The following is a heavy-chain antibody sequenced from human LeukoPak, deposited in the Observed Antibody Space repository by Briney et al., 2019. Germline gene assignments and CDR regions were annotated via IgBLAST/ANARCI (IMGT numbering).Heavy chain of an antibody. CDR3: AREAFDCSSTSCYMRMRQNWFDP. J-gene: IGHJ5*02. CDR2: ISAYNGNT. Sequence: ASVKVSCKASGGTFSSYAISWVRQAPGQRLEWMGWISAYNGNTNYAQKLQGRVTMTTDTSTSTAYMELRSLRSDDTAVYYCAREAFDCSSTSCYMRMRQNWFDPWGQGTLVTVSS. V-gene: IGHV1-18*01. D-gene: IGHD2-2*02. CDR1: GGTFSSYA.